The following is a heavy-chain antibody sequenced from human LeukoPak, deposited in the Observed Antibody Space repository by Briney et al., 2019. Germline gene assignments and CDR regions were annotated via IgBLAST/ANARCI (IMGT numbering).Heavy chain of an antibody. D-gene: IGHD3-10*01. CDR2: IYYSGST. J-gene: IGHJ5*02. CDR1: GGSISSSSYY. Sequence: PSETLSLTXTVSGGSISSSSYYWGWIRQPPGKGLEWIGSIYYSGSTYYNPSLKSRVTISVDTSKNQFSLKLSSVTAADTAVYYCARRRYYGSGSYFPFDPWGQGTLVTVSS. CDR3: ARRRYYGSGSYFPFDP. V-gene: IGHV4-39*01.